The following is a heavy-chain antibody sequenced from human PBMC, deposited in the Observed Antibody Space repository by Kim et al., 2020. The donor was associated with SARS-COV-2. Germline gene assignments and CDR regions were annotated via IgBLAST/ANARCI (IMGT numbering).Heavy chain of an antibody. CDR1: GGSISNYY. Sequence: SETLSLTCTVSGGSISNYYWGWIRQPPGKGLEWIGFIHYSGSTDYNPSLKSRVIISVDTPKNQFSLKLYSVTAADTAVYYCARDTAYDAFEIWGQGTMVTVSS. J-gene: IGHJ3*02. CDR3: ARDTAYDAFEI. V-gene: IGHV4-59*01. CDR2: IHYSGST.